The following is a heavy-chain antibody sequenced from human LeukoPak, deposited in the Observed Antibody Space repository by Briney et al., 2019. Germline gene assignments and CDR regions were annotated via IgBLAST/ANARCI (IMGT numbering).Heavy chain of an antibody. D-gene: IGHD3-3*01. J-gene: IGHJ6*02. V-gene: IGHV1-46*01. CDR1: GYTFTSYY. CDR2: INPSGGST. CDR3: ARDRVGNRGFWSGYRPPYYYYGMDV. Sequence: ASVKVSCKASGYTFTSYYMHWVRQAPGQGLEWMGIINPSGGSTSYAQKFQGRVTMTRDTSTSTVYMGLSSLRSEDTAVYYCARDRVGNRGFWSGYRPPYYYYGMDVWGQGTTVTVSS.